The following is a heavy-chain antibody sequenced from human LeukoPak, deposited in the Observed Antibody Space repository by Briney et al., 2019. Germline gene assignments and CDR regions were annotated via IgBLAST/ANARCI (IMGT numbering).Heavy chain of an antibody. V-gene: IGHV3-23*01. CDR1: GFTFSSHA. CDR2: IGGLGSST. J-gene: IGHJ4*02. CDR3: ARDPGVVAFYYFDF. Sequence: GGSLRLSCAASGFTFSSHAMAWVRQAPGKGLEWVSAIGGLGSSTYYGDSVKGRFTISRDNSKNTVYLQMDSLRVEDTAVYYFARDPGVVAFYYFDFWGQGTLITVSS. D-gene: IGHD3-3*01.